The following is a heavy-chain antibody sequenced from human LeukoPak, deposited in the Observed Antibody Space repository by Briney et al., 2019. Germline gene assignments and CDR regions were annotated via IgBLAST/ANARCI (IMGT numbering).Heavy chain of an antibody. CDR1: GFTFSSYA. V-gene: IGHV4-34*01. D-gene: IGHD3-3*01. J-gene: IGHJ6*02. CDR3: ARRPLRLGMDV. Sequence: GSLRLSCAASGFTFSSYAMSWIRQPPGKGLEWIGEINHSGSTNYNPSLKSRVTISVDTSKNQFSLKLSSVTAADTAVYYCARRPLRLGMDVWGQGTTVTVSS. CDR2: INHSGST.